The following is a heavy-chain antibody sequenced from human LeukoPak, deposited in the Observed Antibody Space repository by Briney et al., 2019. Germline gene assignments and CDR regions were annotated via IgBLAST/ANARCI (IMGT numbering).Heavy chain of an antibody. J-gene: IGHJ4*02. CDR2: IAYDGSNK. CDR3: ARENSYYDSSGYYVYYFDY. D-gene: IGHD3-22*01. V-gene: IGHV3-30-3*01. CDR1: GFTFSSYA. Sequence: QPGGSLRLSCAASGFTFSSYAMHWVRQAPGKGLEWVAVIAYDGSNKYYADSVKGRFTISRDNSKNTLYLQMNSLGAEDAAVYYCARENSYYDSSGYYVYYFDYWGQGTLVTVSS.